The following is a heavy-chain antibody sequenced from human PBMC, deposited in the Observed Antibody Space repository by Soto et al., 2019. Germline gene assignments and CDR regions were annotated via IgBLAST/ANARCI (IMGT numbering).Heavy chain of an antibody. V-gene: IGHV3-33*01. J-gene: IGHJ4*02. CDR1: GFMFSNHG. Sequence: QVQLVESGGGVVQPGRSLRLSCAASGFMFSNHGMHWVRQAPGKGLEWVAVIWSDGNIRYYADSVKGRFTISRDNSKNTLYLQMNSLRAEDTAVYYCVRGDNWNDEASDYWGQGTLVTVSS. CDR3: VRGDNWNDEASDY. D-gene: IGHD1-1*01. CDR2: IWSDGNIR.